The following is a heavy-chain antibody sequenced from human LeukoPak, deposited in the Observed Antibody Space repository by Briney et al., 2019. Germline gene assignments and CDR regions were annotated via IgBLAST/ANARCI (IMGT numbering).Heavy chain of an antibody. D-gene: IGHD3-22*01. J-gene: IGHJ3*02. Sequence: PSETLSLTCTVSGGSISSSSYYWGWIRQPPGKGLEWIGSIYYSGSTYYNPSLKSRVTISIDTSKNQFSLKLSSVTAADTAVYFCARGPYSYDSSGAFDIWGQGTMVTVSS. CDR1: GGSISSSSYY. V-gene: IGHV4-39*07. CDR3: ARGPYSYDSSGAFDI. CDR2: IYYSGST.